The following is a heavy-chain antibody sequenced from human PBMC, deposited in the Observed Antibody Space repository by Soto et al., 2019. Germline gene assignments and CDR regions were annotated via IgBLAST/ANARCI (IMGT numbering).Heavy chain of an antibody. CDR3: AKKHRSHYPGPDDFDI. CDR2: IIPIFGTA. Sequence: SVKVSCKASGGTFSSYAISWVRQAPGQGLEWMGGIIPIFGTANYAQKFQGRVTITADESTSTAYMELSSLRAEDTAVYYCAKKHRSHYPGPDDFDIWGQGTMVTVSS. V-gene: IGHV1-69*13. CDR1: GGTFSSYA. D-gene: IGHD2-15*01. J-gene: IGHJ3*02.